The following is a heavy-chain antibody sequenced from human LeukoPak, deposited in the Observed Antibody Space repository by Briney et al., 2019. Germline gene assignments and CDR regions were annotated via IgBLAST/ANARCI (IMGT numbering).Heavy chain of an antibody. J-gene: IGHJ4*02. Sequence: GGSLRLSCAASGFTFSSYAMSWVRQAPGKGLEWVSAISGSGGSTYYADSVKGRFTISRDNSKNSLYLQMNSLGAEDTAVYYCARPYDTRGYFPDYWGQGTLVTVSS. CDR2: ISGSGGST. D-gene: IGHD3-22*01. V-gene: IGHV3-23*01. CDR3: ARPYDTRGYFPDY. CDR1: GFTFSSYA.